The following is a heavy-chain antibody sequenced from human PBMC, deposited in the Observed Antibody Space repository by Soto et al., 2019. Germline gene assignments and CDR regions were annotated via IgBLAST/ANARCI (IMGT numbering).Heavy chain of an antibody. CDR2: IYYSGST. J-gene: IGHJ5*02. CDR1: GGSINSSSYF. D-gene: IGHD6-19*01. CDR3: VRHYSSGSSNWFDP. Sequence: PSETLSLTCSVSGGSINSSSYFWGGVRQPPGKGLEWIGSIYYSGSTYYNPSLRSRVTISVDTSKNQFSLKLSSVTAADTAVFYCVRHYSSGSSNWFDPWGQGTLVPVSS. V-gene: IGHV4-39*01.